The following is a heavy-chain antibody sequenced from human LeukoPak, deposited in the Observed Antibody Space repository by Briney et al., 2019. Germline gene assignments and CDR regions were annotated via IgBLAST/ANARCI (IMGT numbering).Heavy chain of an antibody. Sequence: PGGSLRLSCAASGFTFSSYAMNWVRQAPGKGLEWVAVTWYDGSNKYYADAVKGRFTISRDNSKNTLYLQMNSLRAEDTAVYFCARDHGDYSGKDYWGQGTLVTVSS. CDR2: TWYDGSNK. J-gene: IGHJ4*02. CDR3: ARDHGDYSGKDY. D-gene: IGHD4-17*01. CDR1: GFTFSSYA. V-gene: IGHV3-33*08.